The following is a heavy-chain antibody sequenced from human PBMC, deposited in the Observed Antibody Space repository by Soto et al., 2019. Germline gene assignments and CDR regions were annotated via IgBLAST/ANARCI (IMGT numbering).Heavy chain of an antibody. CDR1: GYSFTSYW. J-gene: IGHJ6*02. V-gene: IGHV5-51*01. CDR2: IYPGDSDT. Sequence: RGESLKISCTGSGYSFTSYWIGWVRQMPGKGLEWMGIIYPGDSDTRYSPSFQGQVTISADKSISTAYLQWSSLKASDTAMYYCARTAAAGKYYYGMDVWGQGTTVTVS. D-gene: IGHD6-13*01. CDR3: ARTAAAGKYYYGMDV.